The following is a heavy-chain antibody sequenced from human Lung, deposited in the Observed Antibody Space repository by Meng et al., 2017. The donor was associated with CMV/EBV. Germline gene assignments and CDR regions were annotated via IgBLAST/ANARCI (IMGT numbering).Heavy chain of an antibody. D-gene: IGHD3-16*01. CDR3: AGEQGAF. CDR1: GGSFRGYY. CDR2: INHSGST. V-gene: IGHV4-34*01. Sequence: SETLSLTCAVHGGSFRGYYWSWTRQPPGKGLEWIGEINHSGSTNYNPSLKSRVTISVDTSKNQFSLKLGSVTAADTAVYYCAGEQGAFWGQGTLVTVSS. J-gene: IGHJ4*02.